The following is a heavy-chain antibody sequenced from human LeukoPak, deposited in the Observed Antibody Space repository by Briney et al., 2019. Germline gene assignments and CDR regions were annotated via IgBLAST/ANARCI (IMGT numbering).Heavy chain of an antibody. Sequence: SETLSLTCAVYGGSFSGYYWSWIRQPPGKGPEWIGEINHSGSTNYNPSLKSRVTISVDTSKNQFSLKLSSVTAADTAVYYCARIRRENCSGGSCYSGSRYYYYYMDVWGKGTTVTISS. D-gene: IGHD2-15*01. V-gene: IGHV4-34*01. CDR2: INHSGST. CDR1: GGSFSGYY. J-gene: IGHJ6*03. CDR3: ARIRRENCSGGSCYSGSRYYYYYMDV.